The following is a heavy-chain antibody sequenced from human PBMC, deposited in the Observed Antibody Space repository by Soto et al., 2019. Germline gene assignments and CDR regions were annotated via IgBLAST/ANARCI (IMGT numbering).Heavy chain of an antibody. CDR3: AKDQYSSSQYYYGMNV. CDR2: ISGSGGST. D-gene: IGHD6-6*01. Sequence: GGSLRLCCAASGFTFSSYAMSWVRQAPGKGLEWVSAISGSGGSTYYADSVKGRFTISRDNSKNTLYLQMNSLRAEDTAVYYCAKDQYSSSQYYYGMNVWGQGTTVTVSS. J-gene: IGHJ6*02. V-gene: IGHV3-23*01. CDR1: GFTFSSYA.